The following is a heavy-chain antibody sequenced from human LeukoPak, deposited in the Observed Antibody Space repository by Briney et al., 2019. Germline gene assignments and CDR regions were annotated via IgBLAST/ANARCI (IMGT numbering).Heavy chain of an antibody. V-gene: IGHV4-4*07. CDR2: IYTSGST. D-gene: IGHD2-2*01. CDR1: GGSISSYY. CDR3: ARGPSIVVVPPSTSVDWFDP. Sequence: SETLSLTCTVSGGSISSYYRSWIRQPAGKGLEWIGRIYTSGSTNYNPSLKSRVTMSVDTSKNQFSLKLSSVTAADTAVYYCARGPSIVVVPPSTSVDWFDPWGQGTLVTVSS. J-gene: IGHJ5*02.